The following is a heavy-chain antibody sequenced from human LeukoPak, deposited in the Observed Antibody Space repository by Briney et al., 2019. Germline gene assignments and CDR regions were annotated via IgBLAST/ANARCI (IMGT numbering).Heavy chain of an antibody. CDR1: GYTFTSYG. D-gene: IGHD6-19*01. CDR3: GRSAGVGRYYYYMDV. V-gene: IGHV1-18*01. J-gene: IGHJ6*03. CDR2: ISAYNGNT. Sequence: GASVKVSCKASGYTFTSYGISWVRQAPGQGLEWMGWISAYNGNTNYAQKLQGRVTMTTDTSTSTAYMELRSLRSDDTAVYYCGRSAGVGRYYYYMDVWGKGTTVTVSS.